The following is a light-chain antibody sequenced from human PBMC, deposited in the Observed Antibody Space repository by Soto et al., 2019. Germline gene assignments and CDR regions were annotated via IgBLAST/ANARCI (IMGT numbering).Light chain of an antibody. CDR3: QHYGTTPWT. V-gene: IGKV3-20*01. Sequence: ETVLTQSPGTLSLSPGERVTLSCRASQSVCSRCFAWYQQKPGPSPRLLIYGASTRATGIPDRFSGSGSGTDFTLTISRVEPEDFAVYYCQHYGTTPWTFGQGTKVGI. CDR2: GAS. CDR1: QSVCSRC. J-gene: IGKJ1*01.